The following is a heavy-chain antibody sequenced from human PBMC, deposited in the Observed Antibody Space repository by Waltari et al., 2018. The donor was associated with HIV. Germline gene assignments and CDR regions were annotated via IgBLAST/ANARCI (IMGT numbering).Heavy chain of an antibody. CDR2: ISSSSSYI. Sequence: EVQLVESGGGLVKPGGSLRLSCAASGFTFSSYSMNWVRQAPGKGLEWVSSISSSSSYIYYADSVKGRFTISRDNAKNSLYLQMNSLRAEDTAVYYCARDLTRIAARREAFDIWGQGTMVTVSS. D-gene: IGHD6-6*01. CDR1: GFTFSSYS. J-gene: IGHJ3*02. V-gene: IGHV3-21*01. CDR3: ARDLTRIAARREAFDI.